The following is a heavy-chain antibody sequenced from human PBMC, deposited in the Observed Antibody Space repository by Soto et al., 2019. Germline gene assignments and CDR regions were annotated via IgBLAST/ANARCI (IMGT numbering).Heavy chain of an antibody. CDR3: ARDGITAMVNRDAFDI. V-gene: IGHV3-33*01. J-gene: IGHJ3*02. CDR1: GFTFSSYG. D-gene: IGHD5-18*01. Sequence: QVQLVESGGGVVQPGRSLRLSCAASGFTFSSYGMHWFRQAPGKGLEWVAVIWYDGSNKYYADSVKGRFTISRDNSKNTLYLQMNSLRAEDTAVYYCARDGITAMVNRDAFDIWGQGTMVTVSS. CDR2: IWYDGSNK.